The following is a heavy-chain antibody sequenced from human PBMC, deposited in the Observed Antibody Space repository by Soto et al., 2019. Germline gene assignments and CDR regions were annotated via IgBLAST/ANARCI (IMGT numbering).Heavy chain of an antibody. CDR3: AKVRIAAALYYYYGMDV. D-gene: IGHD6-13*01. CDR1: GFTFSSYG. Sequence: PGGSLRLSCAASGFTFSSYGMHWVRQAPGEGLEWVAVISYDGSNKYYADSVKGRFTISRDNSKNTLYLQMNSLRAEDTAVYYCAKVRIAAALYYYYGMDVWGQGTTVTVSS. CDR2: ISYDGSNK. V-gene: IGHV3-30*18. J-gene: IGHJ6*02.